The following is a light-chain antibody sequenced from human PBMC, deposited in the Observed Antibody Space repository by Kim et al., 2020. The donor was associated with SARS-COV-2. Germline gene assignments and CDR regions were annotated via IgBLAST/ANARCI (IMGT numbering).Light chain of an antibody. Sequence: EFAGDSVTTTRQASQNISYRLNWYQQKPGKAPRVVIADASNLQSGAPSRFSGSGSGTEFTFSINNLQPEDIATYYCMQYDDLPYTFGRGTKLEI. CDR3: MQYDDLPYT. CDR2: DAS. V-gene: IGKV1-33*01. CDR1: QNISYR. J-gene: IGKJ2*01.